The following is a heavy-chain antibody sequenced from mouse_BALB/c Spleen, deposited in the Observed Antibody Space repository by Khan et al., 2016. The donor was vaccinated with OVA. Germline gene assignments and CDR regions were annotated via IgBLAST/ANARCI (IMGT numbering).Heavy chain of an antibody. CDR2: IDPENVNT. V-gene: IGHV14-1*02. D-gene: IGHD3-1*01. J-gene: IGHJ3*01. CDR3: ARSGYGAWFTY. Sequence: VRLQQSGAELVRPGALVKLSCKASGFNIKDYYMHWVKQRPEQGLEWIGWIDPENVNTIYDPKFQDKASLTADTSSNTAYLQLSSLTSEDTAVLYCARSGYGAWFTYWGQGTLVTVSA. CDR1: GFNIKDYY.